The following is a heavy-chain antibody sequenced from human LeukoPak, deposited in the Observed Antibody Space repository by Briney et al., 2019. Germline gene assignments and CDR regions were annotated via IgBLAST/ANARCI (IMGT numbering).Heavy chain of an antibody. Sequence: GGSLRLSCAASGFTFDDYGMSWVRQAPGKGLEWVSGINWNGGSTGYADSVKGRFTISRDNAKNSLYLQMNSLRAEDTAVYYCARERGSSGWSGKYYYYYYMDVWGKGTTVTISS. CDR3: ARERGSSGWSGKYYYYYYMDV. CDR1: GFTFDDYG. J-gene: IGHJ6*03. CDR2: INWNGGST. D-gene: IGHD6-19*01. V-gene: IGHV3-20*04.